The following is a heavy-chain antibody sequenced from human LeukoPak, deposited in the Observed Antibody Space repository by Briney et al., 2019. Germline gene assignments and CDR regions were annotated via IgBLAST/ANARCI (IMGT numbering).Heavy chain of an antibody. CDR1: GGSISSHY. CDR2: IYYSGST. D-gene: IGHD2-15*01. V-gene: IGHV4-59*11. J-gene: IGHJ4*02. Sequence: SETLSLTCTVSGGSISSHYWSWIRQPPGKGLEWIGYIYYSGSTNYNPSLKSRVTMSVDTSKNQFSLKLSSVTAADTAVYYCASGSCSGGSCYGYWGQGTLVTVSS. CDR3: ASGSCSGGSCYGY.